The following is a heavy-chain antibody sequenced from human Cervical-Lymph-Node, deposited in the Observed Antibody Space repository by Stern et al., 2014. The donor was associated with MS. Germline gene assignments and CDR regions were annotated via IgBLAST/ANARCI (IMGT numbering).Heavy chain of an antibody. V-gene: IGHV1-69*01. CDR2: LTPMFGTS. J-gene: IGHJ4*02. Sequence: QVQLVQSGAEVKKPGSSVQVSCKASGGSFSMDTISWGRQAPGQGLEWMGGLTPMFGTSNYAQKFQGRVTTTADVSTSTAYMELTSLRSEDTAVYFCARDQGGIADSWGQGTLVIVSS. CDR3: ARDQGGIADS. CDR1: GGSFSMDT. D-gene: IGHD6-13*01.